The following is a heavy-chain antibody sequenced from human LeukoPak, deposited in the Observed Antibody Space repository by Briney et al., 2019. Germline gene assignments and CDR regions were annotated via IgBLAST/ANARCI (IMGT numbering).Heavy chain of an antibody. D-gene: IGHD2-2*01. CDR2: IYFAGST. CDR1: GGSITSGDSY. V-gene: IGHV4-30-4*01. Sequence: SETLSLTCSVSGGSITSGDSYWSWIRQPPGKGLEWIGYIYFAGSTSYNPALMRRVTLSVHRTKNQLSLKLSSVTAADTAVYYCAREHQNCTSTSCSDWFDPWGLGTLVTVSS. CDR3: AREHQNCTSTSCSDWFDP. J-gene: IGHJ5*02.